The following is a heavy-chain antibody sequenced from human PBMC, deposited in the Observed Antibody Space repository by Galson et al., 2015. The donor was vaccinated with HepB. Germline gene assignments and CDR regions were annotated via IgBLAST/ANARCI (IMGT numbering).Heavy chain of an antibody. D-gene: IGHD6-13*01. J-gene: IGHJ6*02. CDR3: ARKMTTGYSSSWYWGGGDYYYYGMDV. CDR1: GFTFSSYA. V-gene: IGHV3-30-3*01. Sequence: SLRLSCAASGFTFSSYAMHWVRQAPGKGLEWVAVISYDGSNKYYADSVKGRFTISRDNSKNTLYLQMNSLRAEDTAVYYCARKMTTGYSSSWYWGGGDYYYYGMDVWGQGTTVTVSS. CDR2: ISYDGSNK.